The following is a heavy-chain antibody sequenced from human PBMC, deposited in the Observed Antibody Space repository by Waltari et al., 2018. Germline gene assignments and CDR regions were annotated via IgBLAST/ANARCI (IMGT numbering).Heavy chain of an antibody. Sequence: QVQLVQSGAEVKKPGASVKVSCQASGYTLSNYYMHWVRQAPGQGLEWMGWINPYNGATSYTQQSQGRLTMTTETSTNTVYMEVKSLKSDDTAVYYCAREGRAGEPKKSWDYWGQGTLVSVSS. CDR2: INPYNGAT. D-gene: IGHD3-10*01. CDR3: AREGRAGEPKKSWDY. J-gene: IGHJ4*02. CDR1: GYTLSNYY. V-gene: IGHV1-2*02.